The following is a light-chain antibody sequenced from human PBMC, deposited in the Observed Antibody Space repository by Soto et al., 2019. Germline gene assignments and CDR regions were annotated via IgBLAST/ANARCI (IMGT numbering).Light chain of an antibody. J-gene: IGKJ4*01. Sequence: EIVLTQSPATLSFSPGERATLSCTAGQRITGLLAWYQQKPGQAPRLLISDTSIRATGIPARFTSSGSGTHFDINISSLEHADFAVYYCQQRSEWPLTFGGRNPVEIQ. CDR2: DTS. V-gene: IGKV3-11*01. CDR1: QRITGL. CDR3: QQRSEWPLT.